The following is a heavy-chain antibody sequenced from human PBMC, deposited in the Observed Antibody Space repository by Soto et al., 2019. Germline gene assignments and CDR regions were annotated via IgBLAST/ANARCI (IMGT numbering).Heavy chain of an antibody. D-gene: IGHD2-2*01. CDR3: AREYCSSTSCPDSPPINLFDP. CDR2: IWYDGSNK. V-gene: IGHV3-33*01. Sequence: GGSLRLSCAASGFTFSSYGMHWVRQAPGKGLEWVAVIWYDGSNKYYADSVKGRFTISRDNSKNTLYLQMNSLRAEDTAVYYCAREYCSSTSCPDSPPINLFDPWGQGTLVTVSS. J-gene: IGHJ5*02. CDR1: GFTFSSYG.